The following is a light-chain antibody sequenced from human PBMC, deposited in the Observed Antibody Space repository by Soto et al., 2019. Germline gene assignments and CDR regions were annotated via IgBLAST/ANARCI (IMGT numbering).Light chain of an antibody. J-gene: IGLJ1*01. CDR3: SSYTGTLDV. CDR2: EVS. Sequence: QSVLTQPASVSGSPGQSITISCTGTSSDVGGYNYVSCYQQHPGKAPKLMIYEVSNRPSGVSDRFSASKSGNTASLTISGLQAEDEAYYYCSSYTGTLDVFGTGTKVTVL. V-gene: IGLV2-14*01. CDR1: SSDVGGYNY.